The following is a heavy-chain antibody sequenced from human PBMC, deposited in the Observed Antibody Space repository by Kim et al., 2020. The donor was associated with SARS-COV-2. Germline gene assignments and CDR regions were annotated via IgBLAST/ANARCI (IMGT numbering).Heavy chain of an antibody. V-gene: IGHV1-69*13. CDR2: IIPIFGTA. J-gene: IGHJ6*01. D-gene: IGHD6-6*01. CDR1: GGTFSSYA. Sequence: SVKVSCKASGGTFSSYAISWVRQAPGQGLEWMGGIIPIFGTANYAQKFQGRVTIIADESTGTAYMELSSRRSEDPAVDYFSRGPSSSGFYYYYGMDVRG. CDR3: SRGPSSSGFYYYYGMDV.